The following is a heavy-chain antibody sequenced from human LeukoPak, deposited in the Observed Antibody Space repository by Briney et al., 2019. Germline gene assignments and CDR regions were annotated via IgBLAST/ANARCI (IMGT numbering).Heavy chain of an antibody. CDR1: GYSISSSTYY. CDR2: IYYNGNT. D-gene: IGHD4-17*01. J-gene: IGHJ2*01. Sequence: SETLSLTCSVSGYSISSSTYYWGWIRQPPGKGLEWIGYIYYNGNTNYHPSLKNRVTISIDTSKNQLSLKLSSVTAADTAVYYCASRTVTTTGWYFDLWGRGTLVTVSS. V-gene: IGHV4-61*05. CDR3: ASRTVTTTGWYFDL.